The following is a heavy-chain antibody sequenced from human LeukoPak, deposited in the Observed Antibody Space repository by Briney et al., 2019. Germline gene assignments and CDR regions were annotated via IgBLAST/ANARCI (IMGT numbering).Heavy chain of an antibody. V-gene: IGHV1-46*01. Sequence: ASVKVSCKASGYTFTSYYVHWVRQAPGQGLVWMGLINPSGGATDYAQRFRGRVTMTRDTSTTTVYVELSSLRSEDTAVYYCARARDYRSSAYPPDYWGQGTLVTVSS. CDR1: GYTFTSYY. CDR2: INPSGGAT. J-gene: IGHJ4*02. D-gene: IGHD3-22*01. CDR3: ARARDYRSSAYPPDY.